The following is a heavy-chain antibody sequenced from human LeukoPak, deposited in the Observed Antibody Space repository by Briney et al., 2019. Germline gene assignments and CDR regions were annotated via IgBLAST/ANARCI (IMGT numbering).Heavy chain of an antibody. D-gene: IGHD2-2*01. CDR3: ATADCSSTSCYRLLGAFDI. J-gene: IGHJ3*02. CDR2: INPNSGGT. V-gene: IGHV1-2*02. CDR1: GYTFTGYC. Sequence: ASVKVSCKASGYTFTGYCMHWVRQAPGQGLEWMGWINPNSGGTNYAQKFQGRVTMTRDTSTDTAYMELSSLRSEDTAVYYCATADCSSTSCYRLLGAFDIWGQGTMVTVSS.